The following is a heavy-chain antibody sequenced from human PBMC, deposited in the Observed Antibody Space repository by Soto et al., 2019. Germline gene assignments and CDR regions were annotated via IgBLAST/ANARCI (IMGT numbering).Heavy chain of an antibody. Sequence: GALRLSCAASGFTFSSYAMSWVRQAPGKGLEWVSAISGSGGSTYYADSVKGRFTISRDNSKNTLYLQMNSLRAEDTAAYYCAKTPRGAVVVVPAAIAPWFDPWGQGTLVTVSS. J-gene: IGHJ5*02. V-gene: IGHV3-23*01. CDR2: ISGSGGST. CDR3: AKTPRGAVVVVPAAIAPWFDP. CDR1: GFTFSSYA. D-gene: IGHD2-2*02.